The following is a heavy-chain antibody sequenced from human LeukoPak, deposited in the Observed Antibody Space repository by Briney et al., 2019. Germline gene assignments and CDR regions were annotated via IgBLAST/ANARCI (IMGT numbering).Heavy chain of an antibody. V-gene: IGHV3-33*01. D-gene: IGHD3-22*01. J-gene: IGHJ4*02. Sequence: PGGSLRLSCAASGFTFSSYGMHWVRQAPGKGLEWVAVIWYDGSNKYYADSVKGRFTISRDNSKNTLYLQMNSLRAEDTAVYYCARGAAGSSGYYLLPFDYWGQGTLVTVSS. CDR2: IWYDGSNK. CDR1: GFTFSSYG. CDR3: ARGAAGSSGYYLLPFDY.